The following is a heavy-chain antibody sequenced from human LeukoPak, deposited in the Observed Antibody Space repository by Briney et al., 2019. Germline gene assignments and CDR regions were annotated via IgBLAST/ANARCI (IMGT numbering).Heavy chain of an antibody. D-gene: IGHD3-22*01. J-gene: IGHJ5*02. CDR1: GNSISSGDNY. CDR2: IYTSGST. Sequence: PSETLSLTCTVSGNSISSGDNYWSWIRQPAGKGLEWIGRIYTSGSTNYNPSLKSRVTISVDTSKNQFSLKLSSVTAADTAVYYCARQGVSSGYYYWYWFDPWGQGTLVTVSS. CDR3: ARQGVSSGYYYWYWFDP. V-gene: IGHV4-61*02.